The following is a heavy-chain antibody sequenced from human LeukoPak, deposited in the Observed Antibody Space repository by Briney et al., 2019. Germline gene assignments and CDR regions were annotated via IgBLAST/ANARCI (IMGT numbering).Heavy chain of an antibody. CDR2: ISGSGGSS. Sequence: GGSLRLSCAASGFTFSSYAMTWVRQAPGKGLEWISGISGSGGSSYSADSVKGRFTISRDNSKKTLYMQMNSLRAEDTAVYYCTKHRGGWIDAFDIWGQGTMVTVSS. CDR1: GFTFSSYA. CDR3: TKHRGGWIDAFDI. J-gene: IGHJ3*02. V-gene: IGHV3-23*01. D-gene: IGHD5-12*01.